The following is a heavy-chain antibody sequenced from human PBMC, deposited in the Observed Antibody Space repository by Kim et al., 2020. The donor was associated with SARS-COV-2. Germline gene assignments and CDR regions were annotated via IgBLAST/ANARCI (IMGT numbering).Heavy chain of an antibody. Sequence: YADSVKGRCTISREKSKNTLYLQMNSLRAEDTAVYYCAKTLGRGYSYGYWGQGTLVTVSS. CDR3: AKTLGRGYSYGY. J-gene: IGHJ4*02. V-gene: IGHV3-23*01. D-gene: IGHD5-18*01.